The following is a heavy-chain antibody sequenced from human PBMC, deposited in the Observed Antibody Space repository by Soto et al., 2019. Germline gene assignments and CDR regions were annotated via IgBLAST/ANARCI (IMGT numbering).Heavy chain of an antibody. CDR2: IYYSGST. CDR1: CGSISSGGYY. J-gene: IGHJ5*02. CDR3: ARSGKDEDNWFDP. V-gene: IGHV4-31*03. D-gene: IGHD3-3*01. Sequence: PSETLSLTCTVSCGSISSGGYYWSWIRQHPGKGLEWIGYIYYSGSTYYNPSLKSRVTISVDTSKNQFSLKLSSVTAADTAVYYCARSGKDEDNWFDPWGQGTLVTVSS.